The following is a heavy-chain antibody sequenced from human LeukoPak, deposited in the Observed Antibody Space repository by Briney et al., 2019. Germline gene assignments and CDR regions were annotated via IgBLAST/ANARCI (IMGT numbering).Heavy chain of an antibody. J-gene: IGHJ4*02. CDR3: ARGKPGIAAAGDY. D-gene: IGHD6-13*01. Sequence: GASVKVSCKASGYTFTDYYMHWVRQAPGQGLEWMAWINPNSGGTNYAQKFQGRVTMTRDTSISTAYMELSRLRSDDTAVYYCARGKPGIAAAGDYWGQGTLVTVSS. CDR2: INPNSGGT. V-gene: IGHV1-2*02. CDR1: GYTFTDYY.